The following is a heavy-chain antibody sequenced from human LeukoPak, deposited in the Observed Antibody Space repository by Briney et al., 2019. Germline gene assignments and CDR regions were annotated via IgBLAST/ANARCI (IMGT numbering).Heavy chain of an antibody. CDR2: IYYSGST. D-gene: IGHD6-19*01. J-gene: IGHJ4*02. Sequence: PSQTLSLTCTVSGGSISSGDYYWSWIRQPPGKGLEWIGYIYYSGSTYYNPSLKSRVTISVDSAKNQFSLKLSSVTAADTAVYYCVVTQKWLAFDYWGQGILVTVSS. V-gene: IGHV4-30-4*01. CDR3: VVTQKWLAFDY. CDR1: GGSISSGDYY.